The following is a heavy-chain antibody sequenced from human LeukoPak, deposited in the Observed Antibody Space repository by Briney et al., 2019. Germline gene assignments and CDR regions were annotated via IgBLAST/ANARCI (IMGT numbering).Heavy chain of an antibody. CDR2: ISGSGTST. V-gene: IGHV3-23*01. CDR1: GFTFRSYA. J-gene: IGHJ4*02. D-gene: IGHD3-22*01. CDR3: EGTYYYDSSDDY. Sequence: SGGSLRLSCAASGFTFRSYAMSWVRQAPGKGLEWVLAISGSGTSTYYADSVKGRFTISRDNSKNTPYLQMNSLRAEDTAVYYCEGTYYYDSSDDYWGQGTLVTVSS.